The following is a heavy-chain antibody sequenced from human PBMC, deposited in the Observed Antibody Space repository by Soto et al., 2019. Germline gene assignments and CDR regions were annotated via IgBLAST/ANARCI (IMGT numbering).Heavy chain of an antibody. CDR3: AHRVLRTVFGLVTTTAIYFDF. Sequence: QITLNESGPTVVRPTETLTLTCRFSGFSLTTSGVGVGWIRQSPGKAPEWLALIYWDDDKRYSASLKSRLTITMVTSKNQVVLTVSDLDPTDTATYYCAHRVLRTVFGLVTTTAIYFDFWGQRTPVAVSS. D-gene: IGHD3-3*01. V-gene: IGHV2-5*02. CDR2: IYWDDDK. CDR1: GFSLTTSGVG. J-gene: IGHJ4*02.